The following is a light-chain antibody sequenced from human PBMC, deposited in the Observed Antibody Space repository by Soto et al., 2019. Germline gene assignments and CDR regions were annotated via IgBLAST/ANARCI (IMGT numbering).Light chain of an antibody. V-gene: IGKV1-5*03. CDR3: HQYDSFPRT. Sequence: DIQMTQSPSTLSASVGDRVTITCRASQRISNWLAWYQQKPGKAPKLLIYKASSLESGVPSRFSGSGSGTEFTLTISNLQPDDFATYYCHQYDSFPRTFGQGTKVEIK. J-gene: IGKJ1*01. CDR2: KAS. CDR1: QRISNW.